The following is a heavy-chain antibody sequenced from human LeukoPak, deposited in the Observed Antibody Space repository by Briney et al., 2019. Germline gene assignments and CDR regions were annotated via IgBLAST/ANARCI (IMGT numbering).Heavy chain of an antibody. D-gene: IGHD1-26*01. CDR3: VKDRGGSPFYGMDV. CDR2: IWYDGSNK. Sequence: GRSLRLSCAASGFTFSSYGMHWVRQAPGKGLEWVAVIWYDGSNKYYADSVKGRFTISRDNSKNTLYLQMNSLRAEDMAVYYCVKDRGGSPFYGMDVWGQGTTVTVSS. CDR1: GFTFSSYG. J-gene: IGHJ6*02. V-gene: IGHV3-33*06.